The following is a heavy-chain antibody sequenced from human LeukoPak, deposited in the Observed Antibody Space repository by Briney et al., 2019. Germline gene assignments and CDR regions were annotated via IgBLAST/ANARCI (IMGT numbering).Heavy chain of an antibody. J-gene: IGHJ4*02. Sequence: PSETLSLTCTVSGGSISSGGYYWRWIRQHPGKGLEWIGYIYYSGSTYYNPSLKSRVTISVDTSKNQFSLKLSSVTAADTAVYYCARSRVPSYYFDYWGQGTLVTVSS. D-gene: IGHD1-1*01. CDR2: IYYSGST. CDR1: GGSISSGGYY. V-gene: IGHV4-31*03. CDR3: ARSRVPSYYFDY.